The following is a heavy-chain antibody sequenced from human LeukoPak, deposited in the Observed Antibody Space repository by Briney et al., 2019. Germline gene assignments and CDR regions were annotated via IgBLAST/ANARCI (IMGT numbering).Heavy chain of an antibody. V-gene: IGHV3-30*18. Sequence: GRSLRLSCAASGFTFSSYGMHWVRQAPGKGLEGVAVISYDGSNKYYADSVKGRFTISRDNSKNTLYLQMNSLRAEDTAVYYCAKDRNTNVYASSGYINDYWGQGTLVTVSS. CDR2: ISYDGSNK. J-gene: IGHJ4*02. D-gene: IGHD3-22*01. CDR3: AKDRNTNVYASSGYINDY. CDR1: GFTFSSYG.